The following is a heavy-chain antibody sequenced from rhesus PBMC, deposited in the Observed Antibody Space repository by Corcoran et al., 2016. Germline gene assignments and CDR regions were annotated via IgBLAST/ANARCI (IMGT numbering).Heavy chain of an antibody. V-gene: IGHV1-1*01. Sequence: QVQLVQPGAEIKQPGASVKRSCKASGYTFTSSYMHWVRPAPGQGLEWIGLISPYNGNNGYAQNFQGRVTITTDTSTSTGYMELSSLRSEDTAVYYCTRGSAAGFYGLDSWGQGVVVTVSS. J-gene: IGHJ6*01. CDR1: GYTFTSSY. CDR2: ISPYNGNN. CDR3: TRGSAAGFYGLDS. D-gene: IGHD6-13*01.